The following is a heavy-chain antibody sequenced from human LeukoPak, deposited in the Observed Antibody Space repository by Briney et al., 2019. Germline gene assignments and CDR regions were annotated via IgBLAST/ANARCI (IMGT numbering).Heavy chain of an antibody. Sequence: GGSLRLSCAASGFTFSSYSMNWVRQAPGKGLEWVSYISSSSSTIYYADSVKGRFTISRDNAKNSLYLQMNSLRAEDTAVYYCAKVADDYGDYRATLDYWGQGTLFTVSS. J-gene: IGHJ4*02. CDR3: AKVADDYGDYRATLDY. CDR2: ISSSSSTI. V-gene: IGHV3-48*01. D-gene: IGHD4-17*01. CDR1: GFTFSSYS.